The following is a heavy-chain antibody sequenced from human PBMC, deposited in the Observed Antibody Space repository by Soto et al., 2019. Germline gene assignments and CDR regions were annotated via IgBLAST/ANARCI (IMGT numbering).Heavy chain of an antibody. V-gene: IGHV1-3*01. D-gene: IGHD6-19*01. Sequence: ASVKVSCKASGYTFTSYAMHWVRQAPGQRLEWMGWINAGNGNTKYSQKFQGRVTITRDTSASTAYMELSSLRSEDTAVYYCARVCGKAVAGLCYFDYWGQGTLVTVSS. CDR3: ARVCGKAVAGLCYFDY. CDR2: INAGNGNT. J-gene: IGHJ4*02. CDR1: GYTFTSYA.